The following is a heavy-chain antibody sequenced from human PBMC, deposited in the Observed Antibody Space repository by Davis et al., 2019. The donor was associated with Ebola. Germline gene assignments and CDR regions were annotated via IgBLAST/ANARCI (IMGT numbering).Heavy chain of an antibody. D-gene: IGHD6-13*01. CDR3: ARDPSRIAENWFDP. V-gene: IGHV3-21*01. CDR1: GYTFTSYD. Sequence: SCKASGYTFTSYDINWVRQAPGKGLEWVSSISSSSSYIYYADSVKGRFTISRDNAKNSLYLQMNSLRAEDTAVYYCARDPSRIAENWFDPWGQGTLVTVSS. CDR2: ISSSSSYI. J-gene: IGHJ5*02.